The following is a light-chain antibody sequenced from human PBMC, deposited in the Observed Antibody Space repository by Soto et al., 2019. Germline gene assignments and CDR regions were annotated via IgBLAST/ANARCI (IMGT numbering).Light chain of an antibody. CDR3: RSYSSISTYV. CDR2: DVS. J-gene: IGLJ1*01. Sequence: QSALTQPASVSGSPGQSITISCTGTSSDVGGYNYVSWYQQHPGKAPKLMIYDVSNRPSGVSNRFSGSKSGNTASLTISGLQAEFEADYYCRSYSSISTYVFGTGTKLTDL. CDR1: SSDVGGYNY. V-gene: IGLV2-14*01.